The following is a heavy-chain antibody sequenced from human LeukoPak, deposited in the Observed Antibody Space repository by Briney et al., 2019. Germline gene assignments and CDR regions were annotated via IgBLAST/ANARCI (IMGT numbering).Heavy chain of an antibody. CDR2: IRGGGSNK. J-gene: IGHJ5*02. V-gene: IGHV3-30*02. Sequence: GGSLRLSCAASGFTFSSYAMRWVRQAPGKGLEWVAFIRGGGSNKYYADSVKGRFTISRDNSKNTLDLQMTSLRPGDTAVYYLGKTPEKWQPWGSEYNTFQPCGEGSLVTLSP. CDR3: GKTPEKWQPWGSEYNTFQP. D-gene: IGHD3-16*01. CDR1: GFTFSSYA.